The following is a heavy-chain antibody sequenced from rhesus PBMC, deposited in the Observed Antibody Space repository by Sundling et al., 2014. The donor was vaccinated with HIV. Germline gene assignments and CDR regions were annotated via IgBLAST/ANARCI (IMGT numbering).Heavy chain of an antibody. Sequence: QVHLQESGPGLVKPSETLALTCAVSGASISSTYWSWIRQAPGKGLEWIGRIYGSGAFTDYNPSLKSRVTISIDTSKNQFSLKLNSVTAADTAVYYCARDPSAVIRLDSWGPGVGVTVSS. J-gene: IGHJ6*01. V-gene: IGHV4S2*01. CDR3: ARDPSAVIRLDS. CDR1: GASISSTY. D-gene: IGHD3-22*01. CDR2: IYGSGAFT.